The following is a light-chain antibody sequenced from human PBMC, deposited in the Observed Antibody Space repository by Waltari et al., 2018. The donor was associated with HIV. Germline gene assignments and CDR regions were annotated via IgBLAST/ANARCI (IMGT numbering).Light chain of an antibody. CDR3: QQRSNWPIT. CDR2: YAS. V-gene: IGKV3-11*01. CDR1: QSVSSS. Sequence: DIVLTQSPATLSLSPGERATLSCRASQSVSSSLAWYQQKPGQAPRLLIFYASNSATGIPARCSGSGSETDFTLTIRSLEPEDFTVYYSQQRSNWPITFGQGTRLGIK. J-gene: IGKJ5*01.